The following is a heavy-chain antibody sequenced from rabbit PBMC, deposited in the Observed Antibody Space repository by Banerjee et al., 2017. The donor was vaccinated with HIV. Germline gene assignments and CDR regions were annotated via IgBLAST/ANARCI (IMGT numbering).Heavy chain of an antibody. D-gene: IGHD6-1*01. V-gene: IGHV1S40*01. CDR1: GLDFSSSAY. CDR2: IYVGSSGST. Sequence: QSLEESGGGLVKPGGTLTLSCKASGLDFSSSAYMCWVRQAPGKGLEWIACIYVGSSGSTYYASWAKGRFTISKTSSTAVTLQMTSLTAADTATYFCARDVVAGDGYALWGPGTLVTVS. J-gene: IGHJ4*01. CDR3: ARDVVAGDGYAL.